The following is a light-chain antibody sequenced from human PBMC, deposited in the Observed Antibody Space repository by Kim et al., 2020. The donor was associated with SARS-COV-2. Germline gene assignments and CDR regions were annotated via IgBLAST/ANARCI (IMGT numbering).Light chain of an antibody. CDR2: GAS. CDR1: QGPNHY. CDR3: QQYNGYPYT. V-gene: IGKV1-16*02. J-gene: IGKJ2*01. Sequence: SASVGYRITMTCRASQGPNHYLAWFQQKPGKAPRSLIYGASNLQSGVPSKFSGSGFGTDFTLTITNLQPEDFATYYCQQYNGYPYTFGQGTKLEI.